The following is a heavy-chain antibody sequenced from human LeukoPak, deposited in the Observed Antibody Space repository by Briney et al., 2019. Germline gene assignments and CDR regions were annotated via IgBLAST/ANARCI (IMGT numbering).Heavy chain of an antibody. V-gene: IGHV3-49*03. J-gene: IGHJ4*02. D-gene: IGHD3-10*01. CDR2: IRSKAYGGTT. Sequence: PGGSLRLSCTASGFTFGDYAMSWFRQAPGRGLEWVGFIRSKAYGGTTEYAAPVKGRFTISRDDSKSIAYLQMNSLKTEDTAVYYCTRAVGDWRGLIRGYWGQGTLVTVSS. CDR1: GFTFGDYA. CDR3: TRAVGDWRGLIRGY.